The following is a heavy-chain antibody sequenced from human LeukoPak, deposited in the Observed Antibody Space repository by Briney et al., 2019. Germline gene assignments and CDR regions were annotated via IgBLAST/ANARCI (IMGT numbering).Heavy chain of an antibody. CDR3: AKGHTYGFDYVDY. CDR1: GFTFDDYA. D-gene: IGHD5-18*01. CDR2: ISWNSGSI. V-gene: IGHV3-9*01. J-gene: IGHJ4*02. Sequence: HPGGSLRLSCAASGFTFDDYAMLWVRQAPGKGREWVSGISWNSGSIGYADSVKGRFTISRDNAKNSLYLQINSLRTEDTALYYCAKGHTYGFDYVDYWGQGTLVTVSS.